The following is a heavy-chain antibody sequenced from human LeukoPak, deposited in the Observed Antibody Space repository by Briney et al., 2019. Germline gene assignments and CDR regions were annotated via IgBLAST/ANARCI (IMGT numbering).Heavy chain of an antibody. CDR2: INHSGST. CDR3: ARSARDAFDI. CDR1: GGSFSGYY. Sequence: SETLSLTCAVYGGSFSGYYWSWIRQPPGKGLEWIGEINHSGSTNYNPSLKSRVTISVDTSKNQFSLKLSSVTAADTAVYYCARSARDAFDIWGQGTMVTVSS. V-gene: IGHV4-34*01. J-gene: IGHJ3*02. D-gene: IGHD6-6*01.